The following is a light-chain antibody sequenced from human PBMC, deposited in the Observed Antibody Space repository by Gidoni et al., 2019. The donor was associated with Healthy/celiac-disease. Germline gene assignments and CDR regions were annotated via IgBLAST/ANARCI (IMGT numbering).Light chain of an antibody. V-gene: IGLV1-40*01. J-gene: IGLJ2*01. CDR3: QSYDSSLSGSVV. CDR1: SPNIGAGYD. Sequence: QSVLTQPPLVSGAPGQRVTISCTGSSPNIGAGYDVHWYQQLPGTAPKLLIYGNSNRPSGVPDRFSGSKSGTSASLAITGLQAEDEADYYCQSYDSSLSGSVVFGGGTKLTVL. CDR2: GNS.